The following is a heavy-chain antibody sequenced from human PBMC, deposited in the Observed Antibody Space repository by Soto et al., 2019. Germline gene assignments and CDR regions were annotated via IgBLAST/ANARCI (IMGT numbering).Heavy chain of an antibody. D-gene: IGHD1-26*01. J-gene: IGHJ4*02. CDR3: ARGSPRMGALPTY. V-gene: IGHV1-2*02. CDR1: GYTFTGYY. Sequence: QVQLVQSGDEVKKSGASLKVSCKASGYTFTGYYIHWVRQAPGQGLEWLGWINPKSGDTNYAQKFQGRVSRTRDTSITTAYMEVSRLKSDATAVYYCARGSPRMGALPTYWGQGTLVTVSS. CDR2: INPKSGDT.